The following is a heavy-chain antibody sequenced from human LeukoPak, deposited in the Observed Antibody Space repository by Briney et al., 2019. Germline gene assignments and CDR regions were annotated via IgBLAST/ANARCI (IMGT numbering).Heavy chain of an antibody. CDR3: ARDYNWDMPGYNMDV. V-gene: IGHV1-2*02. D-gene: IGHD1-1*01. CDR1: GYTFTGYY. Sequence: ASVTVSCKASGYTFTGYYLHWVRQAPGQGLEWMGWVNPNSGDTKYAQRLQGRVTLIRDTSISTAYMELSGLRSDDTAVYYCARDYNWDMPGYNMDVWGEGTTVTVAS. CDR2: VNPNSGDT. J-gene: IGHJ6*03.